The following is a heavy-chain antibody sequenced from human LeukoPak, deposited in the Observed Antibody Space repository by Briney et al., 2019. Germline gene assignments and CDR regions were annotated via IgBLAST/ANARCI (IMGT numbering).Heavy chain of an antibody. CDR3: TRVRTGAFDI. J-gene: IGHJ3*02. Sequence: GGSLRLSCAASGFTFSNYAMSWVRQAPGKGLDWVSTISSGGGTNYADSVKGRFTISRDSSENTLSLQMNSLRGEDTAVYYCTRVRTGAFDIWGQGTMVTVSS. V-gene: IGHV3-23*01. CDR2: ISSGGGT. CDR1: GFTFSNYA.